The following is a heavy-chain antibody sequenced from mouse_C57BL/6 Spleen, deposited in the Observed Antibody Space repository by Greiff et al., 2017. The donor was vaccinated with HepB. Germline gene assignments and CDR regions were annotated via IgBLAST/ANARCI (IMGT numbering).Heavy chain of an antibody. Sequence: EVKLMESGGDLVKPGGSLKLSCAASGFTFSSYGMSWVRQTPDKRLEWVATISSGGSYTYYPDSVKRRFTISRDNAKNTLYLQMSSLKSEDTAMYYCARPYGSSGDYAMDYWGQGTSVTVSS. D-gene: IGHD1-1*01. CDR3: ARPYGSSGDYAMDY. CDR1: GFTFSSYG. J-gene: IGHJ4*01. V-gene: IGHV5-6*01. CDR2: ISSGGSYT.